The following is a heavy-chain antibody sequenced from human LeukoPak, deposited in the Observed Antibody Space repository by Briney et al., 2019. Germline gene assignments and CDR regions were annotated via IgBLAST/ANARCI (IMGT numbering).Heavy chain of an antibody. V-gene: IGHV1-2*02. CDR1: GYTFSVYW. D-gene: IGHD1-26*01. CDR3: ARGRSGGSYYFYFDY. Sequence: ASVKVSCKASGYTFSVYWIHWVRLAPGQGPEWMGWINPNSGGTNYAQKFQGRVTMTRDTSVSTAYMELNRLTSDDTAVYYCARGRSGGSYYFYFDYWGQGTLVTVSS. CDR2: INPNSGGT. J-gene: IGHJ4*02.